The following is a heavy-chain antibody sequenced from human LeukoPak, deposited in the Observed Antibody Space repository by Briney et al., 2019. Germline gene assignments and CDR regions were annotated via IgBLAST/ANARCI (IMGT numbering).Heavy chain of an antibody. Sequence: ASVKVSCKASGYTFTGYYMHWVRQAPGQGLEWMGWINPNSGGTNYAQKLQGRVTMTTDTSTSTAYMELRSLRSDDTAVYYCARDPGGILAALADYWGQGTLVTVSS. D-gene: IGHD6-13*01. V-gene: IGHV1-2*02. CDR1: GYTFTGYY. J-gene: IGHJ4*02. CDR2: INPNSGGT. CDR3: ARDPGGILAALADY.